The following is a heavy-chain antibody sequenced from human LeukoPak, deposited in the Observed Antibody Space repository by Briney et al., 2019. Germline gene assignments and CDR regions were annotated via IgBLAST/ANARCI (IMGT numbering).Heavy chain of an antibody. CDR2: IYYSGST. CDR1: GGSISSTSDY. Sequence: SETLSLTCTVSGGSISSTSDYWGWIRQPPGKGLEWIGNIYYSGSTYYNPSLKSRVTISVDTSKNQFSLKLNSVTAADTAVYYCARVPARPETAVGYYFDYWGQGTLVTVPS. D-gene: IGHD5-18*01. CDR3: ARVPARPETAVGYYFDY. J-gene: IGHJ4*02. V-gene: IGHV4-39*07.